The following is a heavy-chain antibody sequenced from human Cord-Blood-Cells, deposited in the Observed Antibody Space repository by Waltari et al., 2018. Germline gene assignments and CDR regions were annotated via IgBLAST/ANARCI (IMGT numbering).Heavy chain of an antibody. J-gene: IGHJ4*02. Sequence: QVQLQQWGAGLLKPSETLSLTCAVYGGSFSGYYWSWIRQPPGKGLEWIGEINHSGSTNDTPSLKSRVTISVDTSKNQFSLKLSSVTAADTAVYYCARHAIRTFDYWGQGTLVTVSS. CDR3: ARHAIRTFDY. CDR1: GGSFSGYY. CDR2: INHSGST. D-gene: IGHD2-8*01. V-gene: IGHV4-34*01.